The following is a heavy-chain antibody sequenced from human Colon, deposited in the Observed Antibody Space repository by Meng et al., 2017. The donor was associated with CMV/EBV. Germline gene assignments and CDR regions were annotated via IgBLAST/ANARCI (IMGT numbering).Heavy chain of an antibody. V-gene: IGHV1-2*02. CDR2: IYPQDGGT. CDR3: VRESWYFDF. Sequence: QVHVVQFGNGVKKPGASVQVSCKTSGYTFTANHLHWVRQAPRQGLEWMGWIYPQDGGTYFAQKFQDRVTLTRDTSITTAYMELSGLTSDDTAIYYCVRESWYFDFWGEGTLVTVSS. CDR1: GYTFTANH. D-gene: IGHD6-13*01. J-gene: IGHJ4*02.